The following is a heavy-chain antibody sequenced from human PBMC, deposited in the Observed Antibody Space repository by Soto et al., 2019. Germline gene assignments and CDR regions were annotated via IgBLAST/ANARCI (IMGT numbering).Heavy chain of an antibody. J-gene: IGHJ4*02. CDR2: ISPDGSKK. CDR3: AMDLYGGSSRFDS. CDR1: GFPFSNNG. Sequence: QAQLVESGGGVVQPGRSLRLSCVASGFPFSNNGIHWVRQAPGKGLEWVAVISPDGSKKYYADSVKGRFTISRDNSKNTLYLQINSLRAEDTAVYYCAMDLYGGSSRFDSWCQGTLVNVSS. D-gene: IGHD2-15*01. V-gene: IGHV3-30*03.